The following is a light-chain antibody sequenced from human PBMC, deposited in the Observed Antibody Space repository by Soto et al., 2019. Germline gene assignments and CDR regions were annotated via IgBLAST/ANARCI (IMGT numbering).Light chain of an antibody. CDR2: SAS. J-gene: IGKJ2*01. V-gene: IGKV1-33*01. Sequence: DIQMTQAPSSLSASVGDRVTITCQASQDISNFLIWYQQKPGKAPKLLIYSASNLEAGVPSRFTGSGSGTDFTFTISSLQPEDVATYYCQQYDVLPPSFGQGTKLDIK. CDR3: QQYDVLPPS. CDR1: QDISNF.